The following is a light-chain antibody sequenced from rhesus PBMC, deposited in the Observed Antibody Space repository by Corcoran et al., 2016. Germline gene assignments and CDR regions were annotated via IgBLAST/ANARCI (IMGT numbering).Light chain of an antibody. CDR3: LQHSNWPWT. CDR2: GAS. J-gene: IGKJ1*01. V-gene: IGKV3-24*01. CDR1: QSVSSN. Sequence: EIVMTQSPATLSLSPGERATLSCRAGQSVSSNLAWYQQKPGQAPRLLIYGASGRATGIPERFSVSGSGKDFTLTISSLEPEDVAVYYCLQHSNWPWTFGQGTKVEFK.